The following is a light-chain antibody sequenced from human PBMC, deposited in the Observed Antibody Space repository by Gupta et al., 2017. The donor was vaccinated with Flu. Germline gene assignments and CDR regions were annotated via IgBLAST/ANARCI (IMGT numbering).Light chain of an antibody. CDR1: SSHIGSNT. CDR3: AAWYDSLNGLV. V-gene: IGLV1-44*01. Sequence: QSVLTQPPSASGTPGQRVTISCSGSSSHIGSNTVNWYQQLPGTAPNLLIYSNNQRAAWVPDRFSGSKSGTAASLAIIGLQAEDEADYYCAAWYDSLNGLVFGGGTKLTVL. CDR2: SNN. J-gene: IGLJ2*01.